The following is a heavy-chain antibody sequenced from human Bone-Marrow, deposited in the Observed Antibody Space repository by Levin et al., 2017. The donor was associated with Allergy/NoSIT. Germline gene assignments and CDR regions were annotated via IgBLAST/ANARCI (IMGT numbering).Heavy chain of an antibody. CDR3: ARDLSGSYSATFHY. D-gene: IGHD1-26*01. J-gene: IGHJ4*02. CDR1: GFTFSSYG. V-gene: IGHV3-33*01. Sequence: GESLKISCAASGFTFSSYGMHWVRQAPGKGLEWVAVIWYDGSNKYYADSVKGRFTISRDNSKNTLYLQMNSLRAEDTAVYYCARDLSGSYSATFHYWGQGTLVTVSS. CDR2: IWYDGSNK.